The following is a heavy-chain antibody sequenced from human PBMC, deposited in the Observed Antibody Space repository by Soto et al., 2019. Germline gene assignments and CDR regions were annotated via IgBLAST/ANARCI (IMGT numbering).Heavy chain of an antibody. CDR3: ARDEWELLNYYFDY. CDR2: ISTYNGKT. Sequence: ASLKVSGKTSGYTFSTYPISWVRQAPGQGLEWVGWISTYNGKTNYGQKFQGRVTMTTDTSTSTAYMELRSLRSDDTAVYYCARDEWELLNYYFDYWGQGTLVTVSS. V-gene: IGHV1-18*01. D-gene: IGHD1-26*01. CDR1: GYTFSTYP. J-gene: IGHJ4*02.